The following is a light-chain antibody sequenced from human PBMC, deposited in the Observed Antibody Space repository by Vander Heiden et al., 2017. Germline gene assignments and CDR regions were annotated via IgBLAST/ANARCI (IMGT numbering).Light chain of an antibody. CDR3: ATWDDSLNDWV. CDR1: RSDIGSKS. CDR2: RDD. J-gene: IGLJ3*02. V-gene: IGLV1-44*01. Sequence: PGQRVTISCSGSRSDIGSKSVDWYQQFPGTAPKLLISRDDQRPAGVPGRFSGSKSDSSASLAISGLQSEDEAEYYCATWDDSLNDWVFGGGTKLT.